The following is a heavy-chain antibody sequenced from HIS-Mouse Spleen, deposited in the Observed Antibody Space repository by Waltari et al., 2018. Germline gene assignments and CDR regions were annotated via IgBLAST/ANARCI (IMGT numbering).Heavy chain of an antibody. J-gene: IGHJ5*02. CDR1: GYSFTSYW. CDR3: ARRGGSSSSWFDP. Sequence: EVQLVQSGAEVKKPGESLKISCKGSGYSFTSYWIGWVRQMPGKGLGWMGIICPGDSGTRSSPSFQGQVTISADKSISTAYLQWSSLKASDTAMYYCARRGGSSSSWFDPWGQGTLVTVSS. D-gene: IGHD6-6*01. V-gene: IGHV5-51*03. CDR2: ICPGDSGT.